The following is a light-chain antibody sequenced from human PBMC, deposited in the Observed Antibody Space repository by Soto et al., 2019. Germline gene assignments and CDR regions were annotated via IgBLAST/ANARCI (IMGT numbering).Light chain of an antibody. CDR3: ASYTSSSTVV. V-gene: IGLV2-14*01. J-gene: IGLJ2*01. CDR1: GGDVGAYNS. Sequence: QSALTQPASVSGSPGQSITISCTGTGGDVGAYNSVSWYQQHPGKAPKLMIYEVSHRPSGISNRFSGSKSGNTASLTISGLQTEDEADYYCASYTSSSTVVFGGGTKLTVL. CDR2: EVS.